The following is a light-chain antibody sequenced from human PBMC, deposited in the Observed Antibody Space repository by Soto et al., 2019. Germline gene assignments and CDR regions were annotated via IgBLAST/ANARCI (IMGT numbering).Light chain of an antibody. V-gene: IGLV2-14*01. J-gene: IGLJ1*01. Sequence: QPVLTQPASVSGSPGQSITISCTGTNSDVGGYNYVSWYQQHPGKAPKLMIYDVSNRPSGVSNRFSGSKSGNTASLTISGLQAEDEADYYCSSYTSSSTYVFGTGTQLTVL. CDR2: DVS. CDR1: NSDVGGYNY. CDR3: SSYTSSSTYV.